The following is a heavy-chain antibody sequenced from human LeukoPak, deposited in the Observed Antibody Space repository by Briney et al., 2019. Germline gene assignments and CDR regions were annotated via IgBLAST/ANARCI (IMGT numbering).Heavy chain of an antibody. CDR1: GGTFSSYA. J-gene: IGHJ4*02. Sequence: SVKVSCKASGGTFSSYAISWVRQAPGQGLEWMGGIIPIFGTANYAQKFQGRVTITTDESTSTAYMELSSLRSEDTAVYYCARGGDYDISGYLVYWGQGTLVTVSS. D-gene: IGHD3-22*01. CDR2: IIPIFGTA. CDR3: ARGGDYDISGYLVY. V-gene: IGHV1-69*05.